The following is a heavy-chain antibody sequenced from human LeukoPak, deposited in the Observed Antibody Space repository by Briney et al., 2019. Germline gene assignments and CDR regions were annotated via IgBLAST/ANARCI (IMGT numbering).Heavy chain of an antibody. Sequence: PGGSLRLSCAASGFTFSSYGMHWVRQAPGKGLEWVAFIRYDGSNKYYADSVKGRFTISRDNSKNRLYLQMNSLRAEDTAVYYCAKDLRRGGPIDYWGQGTLVTVSS. V-gene: IGHV3-30*02. CDR3: AKDLRRGGPIDY. J-gene: IGHJ4*02. CDR1: GFTFSSYG. D-gene: IGHD6-25*01. CDR2: IRYDGSNK.